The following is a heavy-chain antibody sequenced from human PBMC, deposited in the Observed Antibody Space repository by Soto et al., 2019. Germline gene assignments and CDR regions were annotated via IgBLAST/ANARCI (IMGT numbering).Heavy chain of an antibody. D-gene: IGHD6-13*01. CDR2: IIPIFGTA. CDR3: ASTGGYSSTYYGMDV. V-gene: IGHV1-69*12. CDR1: GGTFSSYA. Sequence: QVQLVQSGAEVKKPGSSVKVSCKASGGTFSSYAISWVRQAPGQGLEWMGGIIPIFGTANYAQKFQGRVTIXXDXSXXTAYMELSSLRSEDTAVYYWASTGGYSSTYYGMDVWGQGTTVTVSS. J-gene: IGHJ6*02.